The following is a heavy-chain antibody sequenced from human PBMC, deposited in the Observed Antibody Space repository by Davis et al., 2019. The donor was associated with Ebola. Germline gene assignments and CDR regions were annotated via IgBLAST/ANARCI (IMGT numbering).Heavy chain of an antibody. D-gene: IGHD3-10*01. V-gene: IGHV3-23*01. CDR2: ISGSGGST. Sequence: PGGSLRLSCAASGFTFSSYAMSWVRQAPGKGLEWVSAISGSGGSTYYADSVKGRFTISRDNSKNTLYLQMNSLRAEDTAVYYCAKDPDYYGSGSYYEHWGQGTLVTVSS. CDR1: GFTFSSYA. J-gene: IGHJ4*02. CDR3: AKDPDYYGSGSYYEH.